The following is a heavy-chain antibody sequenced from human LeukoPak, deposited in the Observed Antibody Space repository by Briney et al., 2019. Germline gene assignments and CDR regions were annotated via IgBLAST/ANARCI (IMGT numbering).Heavy chain of an antibody. D-gene: IGHD1-7*01. Sequence: GGSLRLSCAASGITFSTYNMNWVRQAPGKGLEWVSSITGSSSHTSYADSVRGRFSISRDNAKNSLYLQMNSLRAEDTALYYCARAGTGTKSWYYYMDVWGKGTTVTVSS. CDR2: ITGSSSHT. CDR3: ARAGTGTKSWYYYMDV. V-gene: IGHV3-21*04. CDR1: GITFSTYN. J-gene: IGHJ6*03.